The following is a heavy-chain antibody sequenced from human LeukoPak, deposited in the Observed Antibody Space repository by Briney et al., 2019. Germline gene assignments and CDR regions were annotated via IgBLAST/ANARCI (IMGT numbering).Heavy chain of an antibody. CDR1: GFTFSSYS. J-gene: IGHJ4*02. CDR3: ATSARQQLVRYYFDY. V-gene: IGHV3-21*04. CDR2: ISSSSSYI. Sequence: GGSLRLSCAASGFTFSSYSMNWVRQAPGKGLEWVSSISSSSSYIYYADSVKGRFTISRDNAKNSLYLQMNSLRAEDTAVYYCATSARQQLVRYYFDYWGQGTLVTVSS. D-gene: IGHD6-13*01.